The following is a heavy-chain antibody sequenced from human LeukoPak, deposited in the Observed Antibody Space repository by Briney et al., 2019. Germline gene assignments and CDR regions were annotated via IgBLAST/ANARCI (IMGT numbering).Heavy chain of an antibody. Sequence: PSETLSLTCTVSGGSISDYYWSWIRQTPGEGLEWIGYVYYSGTSTYNPSLKSRVTTSVDPSKNQFSLSLRSVTAADTAVYYCARSLRRRKFDPWGQGTLVTVSS. CDR2: VYYSGTS. CDR1: GGSISDYY. V-gene: IGHV4-59*01. J-gene: IGHJ5*02. CDR3: ARSLRRRKFDP. D-gene: IGHD3-16*01.